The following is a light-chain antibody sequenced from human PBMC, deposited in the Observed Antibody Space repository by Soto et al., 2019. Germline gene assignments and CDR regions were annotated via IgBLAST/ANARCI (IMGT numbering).Light chain of an antibody. CDR2: EVN. Sequence: QSALTQPPSASGSPGQSVTISCTGTSNDIGRYNYVSWYQQRPGKAPKLIIYEVNKRPSGVPDRVFASKSDTTASLTVSGLQDEDEADYYCSSFAGTNSFVFGTGTKLTVL. V-gene: IGLV2-8*01. CDR1: SNDIGRYNY. CDR3: SSFAGTNSFV. J-gene: IGLJ1*01.